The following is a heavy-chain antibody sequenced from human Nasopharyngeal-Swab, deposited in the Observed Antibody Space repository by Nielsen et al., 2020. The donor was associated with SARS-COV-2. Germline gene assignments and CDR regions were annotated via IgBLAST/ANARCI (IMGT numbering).Heavy chain of an antibody. CDR3: ARPRGYSYGTYFDY. CDR2: ISYDGSNK. D-gene: IGHD5-18*01. J-gene: IGHJ4*02. V-gene: IGHV3-30-3*01. CDR1: GFTFSSYA. Sequence: GESLQISCAASGFTFSSYAMHWVRQAPGKGLEWVAVISYDGSNKYYADSVKGRFTISRDNSKNTLYLQMNSLRAEDTAVYYCARPRGYSYGTYFDYWGQGTLVTVSS.